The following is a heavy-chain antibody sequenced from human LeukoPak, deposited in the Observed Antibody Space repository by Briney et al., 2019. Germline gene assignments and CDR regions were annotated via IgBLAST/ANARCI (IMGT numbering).Heavy chain of an antibody. J-gene: IGHJ4*02. V-gene: IGHV4-4*07. Sequence: SETLSLTCTVSSGSISSYYWSWIRQPAGKGLEWIGRIYSTGSTNYNPSLKSRVTMSVDTSKNQFSLRLRSVTAAAGTAGFDFWGQGALVTVSS. CDR3: F. CDR2: IYSTGST. D-gene: IGHD6-13*01. CDR1: SGSISSYY.